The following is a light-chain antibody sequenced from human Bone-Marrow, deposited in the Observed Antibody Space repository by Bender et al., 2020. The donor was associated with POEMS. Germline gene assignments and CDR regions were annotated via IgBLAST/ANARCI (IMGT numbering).Light chain of an antibody. CDR2: DDS. Sequence: SNVLTQPPSVSVAPGQTASIPCGRNNIVSNTVHWYQQKPGQAPVLVVHDDSHRPSGIPERFSGSISGNTATLTISRVEAGDEADYFCQVWDISGDHPVFGTGTKVTVL. CDR1: NIVSNT. V-gene: IGLV3-21*02. J-gene: IGLJ1*01. CDR3: QVWDISGDHPV.